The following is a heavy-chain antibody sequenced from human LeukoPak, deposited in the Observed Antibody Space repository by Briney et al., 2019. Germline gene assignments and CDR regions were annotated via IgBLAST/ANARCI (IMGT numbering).Heavy chain of an antibody. CDR1: GYTFNGYY. CDR3: ARVKSDCSGGSCYSEPFDY. J-gene: IGHJ4*02. CDR2: INPNSGGT. D-gene: IGHD2-15*01. V-gene: IGHV1-2*02. Sequence: GASVKVSCKASGYTFNGYYIHWVRQAPGQGLEWMGWINPNSGGTNYAQKFQGRVAMTRDTSISTAYMELSRLRSDDTAVYYCARVKSDCSGGSCYSEPFDYWGQGTLVTVSS.